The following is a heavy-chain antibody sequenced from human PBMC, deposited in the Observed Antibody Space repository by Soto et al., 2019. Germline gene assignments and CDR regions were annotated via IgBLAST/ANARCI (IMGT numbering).Heavy chain of an antibody. D-gene: IGHD3-3*01. J-gene: IGHJ4*02. Sequence: ASVKVSCKASGYTFTSYDINWVRQATGQGLEWMGWMNPHSGNTGYAQKFQGRVTMTRNTSTNTAYMELSSLRSEDTAVYYCARGIVEYYDSRSAPDYWGQGTLVTVSS. V-gene: IGHV1-8*01. CDR2: MNPHSGNT. CDR3: ARGIVEYYDSRSAPDY. CDR1: GYTFTSYD.